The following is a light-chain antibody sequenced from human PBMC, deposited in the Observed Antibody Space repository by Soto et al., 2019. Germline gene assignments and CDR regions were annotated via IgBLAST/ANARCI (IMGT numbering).Light chain of an antibody. CDR3: SSYTSSSTVL. Sequence: QLVLTQSSSASASLGSSVKFTCTLSSEHSSYIIAWHQQQPGKAPRFLMKLEGTGSYTRGSGVPDGFSGSSSGADRYLTISNLQSEDEADYYCSSYTSSSTVLFGGGTKVTVL. J-gene: IGLJ2*01. CDR2: LEGTGSY. CDR1: SEHSSYI. V-gene: IGLV4-60*03.